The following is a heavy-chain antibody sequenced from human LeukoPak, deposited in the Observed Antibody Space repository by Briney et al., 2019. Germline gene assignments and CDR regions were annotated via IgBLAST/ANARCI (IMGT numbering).Heavy chain of an antibody. CDR1: GGSISSYY. CDR3: AGGCSSTSCPDYYYYYMDV. Sequence: LETLSLTCTVSGGSISSYYSSWIRQPPGKGLEWLGYIYYSGSTNYNPSLKSRVTISVDTSKNQFSLKLSSVTAADTAVYYCAGGCSSTSCPDYYYYYMDVWGKGTTVTVSS. V-gene: IGHV4-59*01. J-gene: IGHJ6*03. D-gene: IGHD2-2*01. CDR2: IYYSGST.